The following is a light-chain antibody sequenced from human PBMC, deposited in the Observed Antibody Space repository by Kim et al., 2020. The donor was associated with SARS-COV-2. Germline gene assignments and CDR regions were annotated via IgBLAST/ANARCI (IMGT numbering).Light chain of an antibody. Sequence: DIQMTQSPSSLSASVGDRVTITCRTSQSISSYLNWYQQKPGKAPKFLIYAASNLQSGVPSRFSGSGSGTDFTLTITSLQPEEFATYYCQQCHSTPRTFGGGTKVDIK. J-gene: IGKJ4*02. CDR3: QQCHSTPRT. V-gene: IGKV1-39*01. CDR2: AAS. CDR1: QSISSY.